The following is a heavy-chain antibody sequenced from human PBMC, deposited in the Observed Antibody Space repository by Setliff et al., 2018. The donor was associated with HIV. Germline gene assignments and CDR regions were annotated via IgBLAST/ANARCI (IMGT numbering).Heavy chain of an antibody. V-gene: IGHV4-4*07. CDR2: IYGSGTI. D-gene: IGHD7-27*01. J-gene: IGHJ2*01. CDR1: GASVSTYY. Sequence: SETLSLTCTVSGASVSTYYWSWIRQPAGKGLEWIGCIYGSGTINYNPYLKSRVIMSVDTSKNVFSLKLTSLTAADTAVYYCARSLGITYFDLWGRGTLVT. CDR3: ARSLGITYFDL.